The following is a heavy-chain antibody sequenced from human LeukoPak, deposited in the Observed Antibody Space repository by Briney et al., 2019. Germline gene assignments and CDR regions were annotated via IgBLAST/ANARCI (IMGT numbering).Heavy chain of an antibody. Sequence: SVKVSCKASEGTFISYAISWVRQAPGQGLEWMGGIIPIFGTANYAQKFQGRVTITTDESTSTAYMELSSLRSEDTAVYYCARVNLDRDSSGFAFDYWGQGTLVTVSS. CDR1: EGTFISYA. CDR2: IIPIFGTA. D-gene: IGHD3-22*01. V-gene: IGHV1-69*05. J-gene: IGHJ4*02. CDR3: ARVNLDRDSSGFAFDY.